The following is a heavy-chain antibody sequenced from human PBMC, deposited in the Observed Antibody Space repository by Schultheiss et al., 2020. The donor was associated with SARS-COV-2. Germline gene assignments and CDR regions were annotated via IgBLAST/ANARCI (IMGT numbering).Heavy chain of an antibody. V-gene: IGHV3-30*04. CDR2: ISYDGSNK. J-gene: IGHJ4*02. CDR3: ARERVPGYYFDY. D-gene: IGHD2-2*01. CDR1: GFTFSSYA. Sequence: GGSLRLSCAASGFTFSSYAMHWVRQAPGKGLEWVAVISYDGSNKYYAASVKGRFTISRDNAKNSLYLQMNSLRAEDTAVYYCARERVPGYYFDYWGQGTLVTVSS.